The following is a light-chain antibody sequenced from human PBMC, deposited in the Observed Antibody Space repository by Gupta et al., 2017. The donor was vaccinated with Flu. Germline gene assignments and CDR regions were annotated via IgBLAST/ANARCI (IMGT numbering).Light chain of an antibody. V-gene: IGKV2-30*01. Sequence: VPLGEPAFISGRSSQSLVYTDGSTDLHWFQQRPGQSPRRLIYLVSHRDSGVPDRFSGSGSGTDFTLKISRVEAEDVGIYFCRQGAHWRWTFGQGTKVEIK. J-gene: IGKJ1*01. CDR1: QSLVYTDGSTD. CDR3: RQGAHWRWT. CDR2: LVS.